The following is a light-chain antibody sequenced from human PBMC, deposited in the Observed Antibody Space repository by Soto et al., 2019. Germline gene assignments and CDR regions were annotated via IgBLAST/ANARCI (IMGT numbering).Light chain of an antibody. J-gene: IGKJ1*01. Sequence: EIVLTQSPGTLSLSPGERATLSCRASQSVSSNFLAWYQQKPGQAPRLLIYGASSRATGIPDRLSGSGSGTDFTLTISRLEPEDFAVYYCQQYGSSPWTFRQGTKMEIK. V-gene: IGKV3-20*01. CDR2: GAS. CDR3: QQYGSSPWT. CDR1: QSVSSNF.